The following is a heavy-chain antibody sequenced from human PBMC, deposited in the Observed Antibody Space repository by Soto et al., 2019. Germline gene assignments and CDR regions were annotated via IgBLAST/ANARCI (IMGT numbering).Heavy chain of an antibody. CDR1: GGTFSTYA. V-gene: IGHV1-69*01. J-gene: IGHJ4*02. CDR3: ARPKGTYSSGYYYFDF. D-gene: IGHD6-19*01. CDR2: IIPLFGTA. Sequence: QVQLEQSGAEVKQPGCSVRVSCKTSGGTFSTYAINWVRQAPGQGLEWMGAIIPLFGTADYSQKFQGRVTITADESTSTAYMELSSLRSDDTAVYFCARPKGTYSSGYYYFDFWGQGTLVTVSS.